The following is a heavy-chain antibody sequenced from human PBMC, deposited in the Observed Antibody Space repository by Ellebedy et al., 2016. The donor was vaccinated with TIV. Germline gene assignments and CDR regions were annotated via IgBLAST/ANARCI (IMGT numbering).Heavy chain of an antibody. Sequence: GESLKISCAASGFTFSSYSMNWVRQAPGKGLEWVSSISDRSTYIYYAASVKGRFTISRDNAKNSLYLQMDSLGADDTAVYYCARGERLGADYWGQGALVTVSS. D-gene: IGHD5-24*01. J-gene: IGHJ4*02. CDR1: GFTFSSYS. CDR3: ARGERLGADY. V-gene: IGHV3-21*01. CDR2: ISDRSTYI.